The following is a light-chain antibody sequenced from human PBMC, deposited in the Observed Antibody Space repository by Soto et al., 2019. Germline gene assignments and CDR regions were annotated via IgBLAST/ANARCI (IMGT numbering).Light chain of an antibody. Sequence: EIVLTQSPGTLSLSPGERATLSCRASQSVSSSYLAWYQQKPGQAPRLLIYGASTRATGLPARFSGSGPGTDFTLTISRLEPEDFAVYYCQQYGSSGTFGQGTKVDIK. CDR3: QQYGSSGT. V-gene: IGKV3-20*01. CDR2: GAS. J-gene: IGKJ1*01. CDR1: QSVSSSY.